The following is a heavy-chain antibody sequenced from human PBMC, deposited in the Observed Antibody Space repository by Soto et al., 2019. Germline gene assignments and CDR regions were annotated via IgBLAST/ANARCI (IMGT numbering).Heavy chain of an antibody. CDR1: GGSFSAYY. J-gene: IGHJ6*02. V-gene: IGHV4-34*01. CDR2: INHSGST. D-gene: IGHD2-15*01. CDR3: ARLLRHNYYGMDV. Sequence: SETLSLTCAVYGGSFSAYYWSWIRQPPGKGLEWIGEINHSGSTNYNPSLKSRVTISVDTSKNQFSLKLSSVTAADTAVYYCARLLRHNYYGMDVWGQGTTVTVSS.